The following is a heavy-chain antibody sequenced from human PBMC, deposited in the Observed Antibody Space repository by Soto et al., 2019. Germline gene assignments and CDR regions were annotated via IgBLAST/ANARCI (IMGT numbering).Heavy chain of an antibody. D-gene: IGHD3-22*01. J-gene: IGHJ3*02. CDR3: ARDLYYYDSSGYYLDAFDI. CDR2: IYYSGST. V-gene: IGHV4-31*03. CDR1: GGYISSGGYY. Sequence: PSETLSLTCTVSGGYISSGGYYWSWIRQHPGKGLEWIGYIYYSGSTYYNPSLKSRVTISVDTSKNQFSLELSSVTAADTAVYYCARDLYYYDSSGYYLDAFDIWGQGTMVTVSS.